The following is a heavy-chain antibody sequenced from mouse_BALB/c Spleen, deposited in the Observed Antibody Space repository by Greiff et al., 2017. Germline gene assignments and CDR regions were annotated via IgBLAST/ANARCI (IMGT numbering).Heavy chain of an antibody. CDR3: AREDGSSYSFAY. Sequence: QVQLKQSGAELVRPGSSVKISCKASGYAFSSYWMNWVKQRPAQGLEWIGQIYPGDGDTNYNGKFKGKATLTADKSSSTAYMQLSSLTSEDSAVYFCAREDGSSYSFAYWGQGTLVTVSA. CDR2: IYPGDGDT. D-gene: IGHD1-1*01. V-gene: IGHV1-80*01. CDR1: GYAFSSYW. J-gene: IGHJ3*01.